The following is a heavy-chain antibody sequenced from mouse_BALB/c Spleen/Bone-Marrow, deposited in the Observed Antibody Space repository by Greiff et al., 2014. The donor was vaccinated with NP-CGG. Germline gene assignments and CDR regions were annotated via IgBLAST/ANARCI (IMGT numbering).Heavy chain of an antibody. D-gene: IGHD2-4*01. V-gene: IGHV1S81*02. J-gene: IGHJ2*01. CDR2: LNPSNGHT. Sequence: QVQLKQSGAELLKPGTSVKLSCKASGYTFTRYWMHWVKQRPGQGLEWIGELNPSNGHTNYNGKFKNKATVTVDKSSSTAYMQLCSLTSEDSAVYYCARMITTRGFDYWGQGTTLTVSS. CDR3: ARMITTRGFDY. CDR1: GYTFTRYW.